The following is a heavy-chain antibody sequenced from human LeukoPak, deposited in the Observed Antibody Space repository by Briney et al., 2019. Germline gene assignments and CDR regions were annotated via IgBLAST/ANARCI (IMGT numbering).Heavy chain of an antibody. CDR2: INTSTGNP. V-gene: IGHV7-4-1*02. CDR3: ARGVPGRMGQSFDY. D-gene: IGHD1-1*01. J-gene: IGHJ4*02. CDR1: GYTFTSYA. Sequence: GASVKVSCKASGYTFTSYAMNWVRQAPGQGLEWMGWINTSTGNPTYAQGFTGRFVFSLDTSVSTAYLQISSLKAEDTAVYYCARGVPGRMGQSFDYWGQGTLVNVSS.